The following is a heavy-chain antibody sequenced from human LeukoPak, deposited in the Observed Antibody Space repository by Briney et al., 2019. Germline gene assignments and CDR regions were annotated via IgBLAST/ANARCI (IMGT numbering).Heavy chain of an antibody. CDR2: IFPTNSDT. J-gene: IGHJ4*02. CDR1: GYSSTSYW. Sequence: GESLKISCKGSGYSSTSYWIGWVRQMPGKGLEWIGIIFPTNSDTRYTPSFQGQVTISADKSISTAYLQWSSLTAPDTAIYYCARHPDYWGQGTLVTVSS. V-gene: IGHV5-51*01. CDR3: ARHPDY.